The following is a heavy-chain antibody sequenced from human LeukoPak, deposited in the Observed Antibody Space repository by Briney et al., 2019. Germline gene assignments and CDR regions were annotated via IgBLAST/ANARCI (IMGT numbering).Heavy chain of an antibody. CDR2: INPNSGGT. D-gene: IGHD6-19*01. V-gene: IGHV1-2*02. CDR3: ARDLEQWLVLGWWFDP. Sequence: GASVKVSCKASGYTFTGYYMHWVRQAPGQGLEWMGWINPNSGGTSYAQKFQGRVTMTRDTSISTAYMELSRLRSDDTAVYYCARDLEQWLVLGWWFDPWGQGTLVTVSS. J-gene: IGHJ5*02. CDR1: GYTFTGYY.